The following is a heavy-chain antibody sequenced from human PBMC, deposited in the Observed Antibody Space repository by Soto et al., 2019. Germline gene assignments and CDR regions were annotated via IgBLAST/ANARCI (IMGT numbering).Heavy chain of an antibody. J-gene: IGHJ4*02. CDR1: GGSISSSSYY. D-gene: IGHD1-1*01. Sequence: ETLSLTCTVSGGSISSSSYYWGWIRQPPGKGLEWIGYIYYSGSTNYNPSLKSRVTISVGTSKNQFSLKLSSVTAADTAVYYCARQSNMYRKSFDSWGQGTLVTVSS. CDR3: ARQSNMYRKSFDS. CDR2: IYYSGST. V-gene: IGHV4-61*05.